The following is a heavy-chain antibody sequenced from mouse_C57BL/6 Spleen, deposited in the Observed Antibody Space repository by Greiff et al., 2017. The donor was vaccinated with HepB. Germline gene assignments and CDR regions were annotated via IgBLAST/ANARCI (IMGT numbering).Heavy chain of an antibody. Sequence: EVQRVESGGGLVQPGGSLKLSCAASGFTFSDYGMAWVRQAPRKGPEWVAFISNLAYSIYYADTLTGRFTISRENAKNTLYLEMSSLRSEDTAMYYCANYSNFYYAMDYWGQGTSVTVSS. CDR3: ANYSNFYYAMDY. CDR1: GFTFSDYG. CDR2: ISNLAYSI. D-gene: IGHD2-5*01. V-gene: IGHV5-15*01. J-gene: IGHJ4*01.